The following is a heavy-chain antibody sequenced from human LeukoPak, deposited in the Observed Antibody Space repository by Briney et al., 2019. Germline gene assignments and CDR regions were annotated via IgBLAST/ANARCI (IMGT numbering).Heavy chain of an antibody. CDR3: AKEIRPSDC. Sequence: GRSLRLSCAASGFTFSSHGMCWVRQAPGRGLECVSSISIGGDTTYSDSVKGRFTISRDNSKNTLYLQLDSLRAGDTAIYYCAKEIRPSDCWGQGTLVTVSS. V-gene: IGHV3-23*01. CDR1: GFTFSSHG. D-gene: IGHD4-17*01. CDR2: ISIGGDTT. J-gene: IGHJ4*02.